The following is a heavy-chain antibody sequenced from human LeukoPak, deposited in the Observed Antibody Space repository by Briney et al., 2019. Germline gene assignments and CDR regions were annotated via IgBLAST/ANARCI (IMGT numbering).Heavy chain of an antibody. Sequence: SETLSLTCTVSGGSISSYYWSWIRQPPGKGLEWIGYIYYSGSTNYNPSLKSRVTISVDTSKNQFSLKLSSVTAADTAVYYCARQNSGCFSFDYWGQGTLVTVSS. CDR2: IYYSGST. CDR3: ARQNSGCFSFDY. V-gene: IGHV4-59*08. D-gene: IGHD1-26*01. CDR1: GGSISSYY. J-gene: IGHJ4*02.